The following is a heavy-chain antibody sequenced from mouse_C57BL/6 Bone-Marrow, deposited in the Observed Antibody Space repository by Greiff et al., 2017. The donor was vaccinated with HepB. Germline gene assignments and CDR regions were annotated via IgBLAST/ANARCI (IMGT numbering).Heavy chain of an antibody. V-gene: IGHV5-6*01. J-gene: IGHJ3*01. Sequence: EVQGVESGGDLVKPGGSLKLSCAASGFTFSSYGMSWVRQTPDKRLEWVATISSGGSYTYYPDSVKGRFTISRDNAKNTLYLQMSSLKSEDTAMYYCARDYYGSSYWFAYWGQGTLVTVSA. CDR3: ARDYYGSSYWFAY. D-gene: IGHD1-1*01. CDR2: ISSGGSYT. CDR1: GFTFSSYG.